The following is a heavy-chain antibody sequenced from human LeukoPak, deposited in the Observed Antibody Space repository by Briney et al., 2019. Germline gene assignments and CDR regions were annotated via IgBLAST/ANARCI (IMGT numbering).Heavy chain of an antibody. Sequence: GGSLRLSCAASGFTFSSYAMNWVRQAPGKGLEWVSSISGSGGSTYHADAVKGRFTISRDSSKNTLYLQMNSLRAEDTAMYYCARDSSSFPNYFDFWGQGTLVTVSS. CDR1: GFTFSSYA. J-gene: IGHJ4*02. CDR3: ARDSSSFPNYFDF. CDR2: ISGSGGST. D-gene: IGHD3-3*02. V-gene: IGHV3-23*01.